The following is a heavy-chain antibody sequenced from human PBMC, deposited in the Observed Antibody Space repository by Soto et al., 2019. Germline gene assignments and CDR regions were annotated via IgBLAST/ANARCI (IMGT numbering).Heavy chain of an antibody. D-gene: IGHD3-10*01. Sequence: GAPAKVSCKASGYTFASCGISWVRQAPGQGLEWMGWISAYNGNTNYAQKLQGRVTMTTDTSTSTAYIELRSLRSDDTAVYYCARGGIHYYGSGSQGSLYYYGMDVWGQGTTVTVSS. CDR1: GYTFASCG. CDR2: ISAYNGNT. J-gene: IGHJ6*02. V-gene: IGHV1-18*01. CDR3: ARGGIHYYGSGSQGSLYYYGMDV.